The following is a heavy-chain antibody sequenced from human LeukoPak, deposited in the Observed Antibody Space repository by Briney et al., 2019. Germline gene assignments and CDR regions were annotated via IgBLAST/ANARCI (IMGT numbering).Heavy chain of an antibody. D-gene: IGHD4-17*01. CDR1: GGYIGSYY. CDR3: AREGDYGDYSKRIYYMDV. V-gene: IGHV4-4*07. Sequence: PPETLSHTFTVSGGYIGSYYWSWIRQPAGKGLEWIGRIHTTENTDYNPSLKSRVTMSVDMSTSQVSLTLTSVTAADTAVYYCAREGDYGDYSKRIYYMDVWGKGTSPTVSS. J-gene: IGHJ6*03. CDR2: IHTTENT.